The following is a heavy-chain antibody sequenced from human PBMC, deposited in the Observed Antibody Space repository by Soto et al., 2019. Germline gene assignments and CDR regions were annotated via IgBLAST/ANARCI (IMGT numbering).Heavy chain of an antibody. CDR3: ARDSRAQTLNYFFNMDV. V-gene: IGHV1-46*01. Sequence: GASVKVSCKASGYTFTNYFIHWVRQAPGQGLEWMGIINPSGGSTRYAQKFQGRVTMTRDTSTSTVYMELSSLRSGDTAVYYCARDSRAQTLNYFFNMDVWGQGTTVTV. CDR2: INPSGGST. CDR1: GYTFTNYF. J-gene: IGHJ6*02.